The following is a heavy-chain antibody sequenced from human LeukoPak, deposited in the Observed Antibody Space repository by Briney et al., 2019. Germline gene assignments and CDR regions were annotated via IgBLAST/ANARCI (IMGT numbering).Heavy chain of an antibody. D-gene: IGHD5-18*01. CDR1: GGSFSGYY. Sequence: SETLSLTCAVYGGSFSGYYWSWTRQPPGKGLEWIGEINHSGSTNYNPSLKSRVTISVDTSKNQFSLKLSSVTAADTAVYYCARVDTAGGTLDYWGQGTLVTVSS. V-gene: IGHV4-34*01. J-gene: IGHJ4*02. CDR2: INHSGST. CDR3: ARVDTAGGTLDY.